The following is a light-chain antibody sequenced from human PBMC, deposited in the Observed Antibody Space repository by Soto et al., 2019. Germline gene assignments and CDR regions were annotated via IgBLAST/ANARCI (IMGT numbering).Light chain of an antibody. J-gene: IGLJ1*01. CDR2: SNN. CDR1: SSNIGSNT. CDR3: AAWDDSLNGRV. V-gene: IGLV1-44*01. Sequence: QSALTQPPSASGTPGQRVTISCSGSSSNIGSNTVNWYQQLPGTAPKLLIYSNNQRPSGVPDRFSGSKSGTSASLAISGLQSEDEADYYCAAWDDSLNGRVFGTETKVTVL.